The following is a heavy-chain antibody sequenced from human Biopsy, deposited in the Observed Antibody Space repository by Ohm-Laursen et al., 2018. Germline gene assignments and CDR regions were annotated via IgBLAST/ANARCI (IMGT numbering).Heavy chain of an antibody. CDR3: GNEVHGRDY. CDR2: INQAGTT. CDR1: GKTFSDYQ. Sequence: GTLSLTCTVFGKTFSDYQWSWIRQPPGKGLEWIGQINQAGTTNYNPSLKSRVSISADASKYEFSLRLTSVTAADAAVYLCGNEVHGRDYWGLGAQVTVSS. D-gene: IGHD2-15*01. J-gene: IGHJ4*02. V-gene: IGHV4-34*08.